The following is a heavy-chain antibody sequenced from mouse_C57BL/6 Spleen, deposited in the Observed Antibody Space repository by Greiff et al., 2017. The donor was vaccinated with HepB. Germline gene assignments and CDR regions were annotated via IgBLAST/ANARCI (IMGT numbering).Heavy chain of an antibody. D-gene: IGHD2-3*01. CDR1: GYPFTSYG. V-gene: IGHV1-81*01. Sequence: QVQLQQSGAELARPGASVKLSCKASGYPFTSYGISWVKQRTGQGLEWIGEIYPRSGNTYYNEKFKGKATLTADKSSSTAYMELRSLTSEDSAVYFCVYDGYYVDYWGQGTTLTGSS. J-gene: IGHJ2*01. CDR2: IYPRSGNT. CDR3: VYDGYYVDY.